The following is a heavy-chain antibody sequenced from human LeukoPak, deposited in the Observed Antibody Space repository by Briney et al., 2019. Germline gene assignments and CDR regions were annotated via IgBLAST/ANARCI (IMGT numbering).Heavy chain of an antibody. Sequence: GGSLRLSCAAYGFTFSNYAVSWVRQAPGKGLEWVSAISGSGGSTYYADSVKGRFTISRDNSKNTLYLQMDSLRAEDTALYYCAKAPCASGSYYSYFYFDSWGQGALVTVSS. CDR2: ISGSGGST. CDR1: GFTFSNYA. J-gene: IGHJ4*02. CDR3: AKAPCASGSYYSYFYFDS. V-gene: IGHV3-23*01. D-gene: IGHD3-10*01.